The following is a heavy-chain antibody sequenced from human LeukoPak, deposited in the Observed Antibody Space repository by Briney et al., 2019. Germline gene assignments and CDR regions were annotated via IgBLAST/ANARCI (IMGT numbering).Heavy chain of an antibody. CDR3: ARDGYNFGYFDY. Sequence: SETLSLTCTVSGGSISTHNWNWIRQTPGKGLEWIGYVYYNGGTRSNPSLRTRLTISVDASKTQFSLSLGSVTAADTAVYFCARDGYNFGYFDYWGQGILVTVSS. CDR2: VYYNGGT. V-gene: IGHV4-59*11. CDR1: GGSISTHN. J-gene: IGHJ4*02. D-gene: IGHD5-24*01.